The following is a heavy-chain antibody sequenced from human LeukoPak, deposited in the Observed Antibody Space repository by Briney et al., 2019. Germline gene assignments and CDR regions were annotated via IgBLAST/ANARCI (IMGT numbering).Heavy chain of an antibody. D-gene: IGHD3-3*01. CDR1: GFTFSSYA. Sequence: GGSVRLSCAASGFTFSSYAMSWVRQAPGKGLEWVSAISGSGGSTYYADSVKGRFTISRDNSKNTLYLQMNSLRAEDTAVYYCAKGPVGFLEWLLDYWGQGTLVTVSS. CDR3: AKGPVGFLEWLLDY. V-gene: IGHV3-23*01. J-gene: IGHJ4*02. CDR2: ISGSGGST.